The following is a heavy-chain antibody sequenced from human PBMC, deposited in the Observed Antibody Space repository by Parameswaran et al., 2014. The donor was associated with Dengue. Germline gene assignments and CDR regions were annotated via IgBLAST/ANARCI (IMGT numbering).Heavy chain of an antibody. V-gene: IGHV3-48*02. Sequence: VRQAPGKRLEWVSYISSSSSTIYYADSVKGRFTISRDNAKNSLYLQMNSLRDEDTAVYYCAREPPYYDFWSGYFYWGQGTLVTVSS. CDR2: ISSSSSTI. J-gene: IGHJ4*02. CDR3: AREPPYYDFWSGYFY. D-gene: IGHD3-3*01.